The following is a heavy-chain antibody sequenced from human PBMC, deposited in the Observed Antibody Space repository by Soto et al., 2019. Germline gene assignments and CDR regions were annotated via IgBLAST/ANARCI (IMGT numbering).Heavy chain of an antibody. Sequence: GGSLRLSCAASGFTFSSYALHWVRQAPGEGLEWVAVISNDRGNKYYADSVKGRFTISRDNSKNTLYLQMNSLRAEDTAVYYCANLRYCSGGSCYSEIGYFDYWGQGTLVTVSS. CDR2: ISNDRGNK. J-gene: IGHJ4*02. D-gene: IGHD2-15*01. CDR3: ANLRYCSGGSCYSEIGYFDY. CDR1: GFTFSSYA. V-gene: IGHV3-30-3*01.